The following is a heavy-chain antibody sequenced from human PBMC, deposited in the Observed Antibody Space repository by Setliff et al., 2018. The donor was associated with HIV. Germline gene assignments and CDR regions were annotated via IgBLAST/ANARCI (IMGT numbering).Heavy chain of an antibody. V-gene: IGHV4-39*01. D-gene: IGHD3-10*01. CDR3: ASLDGPESPYIYYYYMDV. J-gene: IGHJ6*03. CDR1: GGSISTSRYY. CDR2: INYRGNT. Sequence: SETLSLTCTVSGGSISTSRYYWGWIRQPPGKGLEWIGSINYRGNTYYNPSLKSRAAISVDTSKNQVSLKLSSVTAADTAVYYCASLDGPESPYIYYYYMDVWGKGTAVTVSS.